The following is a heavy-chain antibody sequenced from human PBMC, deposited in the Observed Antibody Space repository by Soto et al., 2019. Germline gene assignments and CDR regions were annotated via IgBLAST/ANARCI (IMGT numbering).Heavy chain of an antibody. D-gene: IGHD3-22*01. V-gene: IGHV4-4*02. CDR1: SASSTGSNW. CDR2: ISHSGTV. CDR3: ARDPRHTSRYYHKGYFDY. J-gene: IGHJ4*02. Sequence: PSETLSLSCRVSSASSTGSNWWSWVRQPTGKGVEWLGKISHSGTVNYTATLRSRVTIPVDKPKTQLSLKLMSVTAAATAVYYYARDPRHTSRYYHKGYFDYWGQGTLVTVSS.